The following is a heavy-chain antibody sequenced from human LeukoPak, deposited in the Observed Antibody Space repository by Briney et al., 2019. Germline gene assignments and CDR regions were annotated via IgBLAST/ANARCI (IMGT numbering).Heavy chain of an antibody. Sequence: GGSLRLSCAASGFTFSSYAMHWVRQAPGKGLEWVAVISYDGSNKYYADSVKGRFTISRDNSKNTLYLQMNSLRAEDTAVYYCARDGQGKEWLVYYFDYWGQGTLVTVSS. J-gene: IGHJ4*02. CDR1: GFTFSSYA. CDR3: ARDGQGKEWLVYYFDY. D-gene: IGHD6-19*01. V-gene: IGHV3-30-3*01. CDR2: ISYDGSNK.